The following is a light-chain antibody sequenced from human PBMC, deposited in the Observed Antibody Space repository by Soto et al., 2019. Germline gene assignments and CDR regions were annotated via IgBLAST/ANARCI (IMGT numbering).Light chain of an antibody. CDR1: QTIRSNY. V-gene: IGKV3-20*01. CDR2: GAS. CDR3: QQYCSSPWT. J-gene: IGKJ1*01. Sequence: ETVLTQSPGTLSLSPGERATLSCRASQTIRSNYLAWYRQTPGQAPRLLIYGASNRATGIADRFSGSESRTDFTRIISRLEHEDFALYYSQQYCSSPWTFGRGTKVEIK.